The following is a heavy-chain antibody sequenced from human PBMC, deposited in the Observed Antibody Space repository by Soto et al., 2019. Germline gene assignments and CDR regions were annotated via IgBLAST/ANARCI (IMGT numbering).Heavy chain of an antibody. D-gene: IGHD3-16*02. CDR3: ARGEDDYVWGSYRSYYYYGMDV. CDR2: IYTSGST. CDR1: GVSISSYY. J-gene: IGHJ6*02. V-gene: IGHV4-4*07. Sequence: PSETLSLTCTVSGVSISSYYWSWIRQPAGKGLEWIGRIYTSGSTNYNPSLKSRVTMSVDTSKNQFSLKLSSVTAADTAVYYFARGEDDYVWGSYRSYYYYGMDVWGQGTTVTVSS.